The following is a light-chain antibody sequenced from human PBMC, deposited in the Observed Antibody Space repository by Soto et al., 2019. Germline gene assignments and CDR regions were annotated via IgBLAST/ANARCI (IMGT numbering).Light chain of an antibody. J-gene: IGKJ5*01. V-gene: IGKV4-1*01. Sequence: DIVMTQSPDSLAVSLGERATINCKSSQSILYSSNNKNYLAWYQQKPGQPPKLLIYWASTRESGVPDRFSGSGSGTDFTLTISSLQAEDVAAYYCQQVDSYPITFGQGTRLEIK. CDR2: WAS. CDR3: QQVDSYPIT. CDR1: QSILYSSNNKNY.